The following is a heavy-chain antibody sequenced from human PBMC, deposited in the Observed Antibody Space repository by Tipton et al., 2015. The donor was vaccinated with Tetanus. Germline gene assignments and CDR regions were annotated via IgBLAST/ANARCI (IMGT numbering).Heavy chain of an antibody. CDR3: ARAPGGGSYHMDF. CDR2: ISSAGSPI. D-gene: IGHD3-16*02. V-gene: IGHV3-48*03. J-gene: IGHJ4*02. Sequence: SLRLSCAASGFTFNRYRMNWVRQPPGKGLEWISYISSAGSPIYFADSVEGRFTISRDNAKDLLYLQMHNLRGEDTAVYYCARAPGGGSYHMDFWGQGTLVAVSS. CDR1: GFTFNRYR.